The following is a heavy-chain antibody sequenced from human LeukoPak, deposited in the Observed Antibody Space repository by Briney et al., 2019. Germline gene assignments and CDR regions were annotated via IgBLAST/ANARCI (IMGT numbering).Heavy chain of an antibody. CDR3: ARGGGPYRPLDY. D-gene: IGHD6-25*01. V-gene: IGHV4-4*02. CDR1: GVSITSTNY. CDR2: VNLQAST. Sequence: PSETLPLTCGVSGVSITSTNYWTWVGQPPGKGLEWIGEVNLQASTNYNPSLMGRVAISVDMSENHISLQLTSVTAADPAVYYCARGGGPYRPLDYSGQGTLVTVSS. J-gene: IGHJ4*02.